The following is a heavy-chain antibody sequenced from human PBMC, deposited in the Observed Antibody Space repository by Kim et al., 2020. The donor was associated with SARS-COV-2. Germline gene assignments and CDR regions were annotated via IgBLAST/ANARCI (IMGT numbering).Heavy chain of an antibody. CDR2: ISYDGSNK. D-gene: IGHD6-19*01. Sequence: GVSLRLSCAASGFTFSSYGMHWVRQAPGKGLEWVAVISYDGSNKNYADSVKGRFTISRDNSKNTLYLQMNSLRGEDTAVYYCAKEEGSGYSSGWTYYYYGMDVWGQGTTVTVSS. CDR3: AKEEGSGYSSGWTYYYYGMDV. V-gene: IGHV3-30*18. CDR1: GFTFSSYG. J-gene: IGHJ6*02.